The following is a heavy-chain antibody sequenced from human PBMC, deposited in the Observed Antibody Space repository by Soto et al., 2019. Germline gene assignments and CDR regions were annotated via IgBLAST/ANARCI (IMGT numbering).Heavy chain of an antibody. CDR3: SKVQEFCGFNCYIGDS. CDR1: GFTFSNSA. CDR2: ISSSGGRT. V-gene: IGHV3-23*01. J-gene: IGHJ4*02. Sequence: PGGSLRLSCVASGFTFSNSAMSWVRLVPGKGMEWAAGISSSGGRTTYSDSGKGRVTISRDNTKETLYLQMNSLRAEDTALYYCSKVQEFCGFNCYIGDSGGQGVLVTVAS. D-gene: IGHD2-21*02.